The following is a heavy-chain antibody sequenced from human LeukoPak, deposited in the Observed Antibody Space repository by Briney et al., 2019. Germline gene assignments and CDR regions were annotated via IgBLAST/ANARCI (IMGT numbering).Heavy chain of an antibody. CDR3: ATLTPFEVVNAYGFDY. CDR1: GGSFSGYY. D-gene: IGHD3-3*01. CDR2: INHSGST. Sequence: SETLSLTCAVYGGSFSGYYWSWIRQPPGKGLEWIGEINHSGSTNYNPSLKSRVTISVDTSKNQFSLKLSSVTAADTAVYYCATLTPFEVVNAYGFDYWGQGALVTVSS. J-gene: IGHJ4*02. V-gene: IGHV4-34*01.